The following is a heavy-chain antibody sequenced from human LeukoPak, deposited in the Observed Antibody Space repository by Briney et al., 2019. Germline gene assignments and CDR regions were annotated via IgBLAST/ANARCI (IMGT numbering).Heavy chain of an antibody. J-gene: IGHJ4*02. D-gene: IGHD2-8*01. CDR2: ISYSGST. Sequence: SETLSLTCTVSGASISSDFYYWSWIRQHPGKGLEWIGYISYSGSTDYNPSLKSRVAISVDTSDNQSSLKLNSVTAADTAVYYCARLMRGRILSPINYWGQGTLVTVSS. CDR3: ARLMRGRILSPINY. CDR1: GASISSDFYY. V-gene: IGHV4-31*03.